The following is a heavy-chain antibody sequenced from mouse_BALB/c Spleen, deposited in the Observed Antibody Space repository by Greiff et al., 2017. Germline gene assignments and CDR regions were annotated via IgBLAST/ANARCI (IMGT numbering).Heavy chain of an antibody. CDR1: GYTFTSYV. Sequence: EVQLQQSGPELVKPGASVKMSCKASGYTFTSYVMNWVKQKPGQGLEWIGYINPYNDGTKYNEKFKGKATLTSDKSSSTAYMELSSLTSEDSAVYYCARRRNWDFYAMDYWGQGTSVTVSS. CDR3: ARRRNWDFYAMDY. CDR2: INPYNDGT. J-gene: IGHJ4*01. D-gene: IGHD4-1*01. V-gene: IGHV1-14*01.